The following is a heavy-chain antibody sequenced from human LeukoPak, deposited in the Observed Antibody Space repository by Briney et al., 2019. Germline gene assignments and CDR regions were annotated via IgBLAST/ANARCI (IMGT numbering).Heavy chain of an antibody. V-gene: IGHV4-34*01. CDR3: ASRSFYDFWSGYLDAFDI. D-gene: IGHD3-3*01. J-gene: IGHJ3*02. Sequence: PSETLSLTCAVYGGSFSGYYWSWIRQPPGKGLEWIGEINHSGSTNNNPSLRSRVTISVDTSKNQFSLKLSSVTAADTAVYYCASRSFYDFWSGYLDAFDIWGQGTMVTVSS. CDR2: INHSGST. CDR1: GGSFSGYY.